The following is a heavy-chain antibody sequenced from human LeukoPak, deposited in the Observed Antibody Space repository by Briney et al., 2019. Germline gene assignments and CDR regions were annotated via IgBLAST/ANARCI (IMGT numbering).Heavy chain of an antibody. D-gene: IGHD6-6*01. CDR1: GLTFNSYA. Sequence: PGGSLRLSCAASGLTFNSYAMTWVRQAPGKGLEWVSAISGSAGSTYYADSVKGRFTISRDNSKNTMYLQMNSLRAEDTAVYYCAKGTGYTSSSGTVLDFWGQGTLVTVSS. V-gene: IGHV3-23*01. J-gene: IGHJ4*02. CDR2: ISGSAGST. CDR3: AKGTGYTSSSGTVLDF.